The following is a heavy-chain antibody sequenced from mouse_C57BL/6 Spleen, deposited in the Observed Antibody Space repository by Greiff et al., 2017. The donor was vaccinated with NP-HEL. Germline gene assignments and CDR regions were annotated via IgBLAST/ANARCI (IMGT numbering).Heavy chain of an antibody. CDR2: IWRGGST. CDR1: GFSLPSYG. CDR3: AKNKGTAQATYYAMDY. V-gene: IGHV2-5*01. Sequence: VKLPESGPGLVQPSQSLSITCTVSGFSLPSYGVHWVRQSPGKGLEWLGVIWRGGSTDYNAAFMSRLSITKDNSKSQVFFKMNSLQADDTAIYYCAKNKGTAQATYYAMDYWGQGTSVTVSS. J-gene: IGHJ4*01. D-gene: IGHD3-2*02.